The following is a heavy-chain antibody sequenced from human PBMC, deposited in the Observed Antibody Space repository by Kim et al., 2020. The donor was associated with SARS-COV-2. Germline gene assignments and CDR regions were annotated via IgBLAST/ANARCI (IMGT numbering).Heavy chain of an antibody. Sequence: SETLSLTCAVYGGSFSGYQWSWIRQSPGKGLEWIGQINDSGSTNYNPSLKSRVTISVDTPKNQFSLKLTSVTAADTAVYYCARGVPGYWGQGTLVTVSS. V-gene: IGHV4-34*01. CDR2: INDSGST. J-gene: IGHJ4*02. CDR1: GGSFSGYQ. CDR3: ARGVPGY.